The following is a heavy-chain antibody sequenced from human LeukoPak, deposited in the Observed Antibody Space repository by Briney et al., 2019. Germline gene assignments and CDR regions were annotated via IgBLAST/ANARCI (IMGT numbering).Heavy chain of an antibody. Sequence: GGSLRLSCAASGFTFSSYSMNWVRQAPGKGLEWVSYISSSSSTIYYADSVKGRFTISRDNAKNSLYLQMNSLRAEDTAVYYCARSRGYNGQNWFDPWGQGTLVTVSS. D-gene: IGHD5-12*01. CDR3: ARSRGYNGQNWFDP. CDR1: GFTFSSYS. CDR2: ISSSSSTI. J-gene: IGHJ5*02. V-gene: IGHV3-48*01.